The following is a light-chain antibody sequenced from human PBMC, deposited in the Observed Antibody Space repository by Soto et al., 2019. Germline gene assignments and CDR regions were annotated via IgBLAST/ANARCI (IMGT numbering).Light chain of an antibody. V-gene: IGLV2-14*01. Sequence: QSALTQPASVSGSPGQSITISCTGTSGDVGGYDFVSWFQQHPGKAPKLIIYDVNDRPSGVSNRFSGSKSGNTASLTISGLQTEDGADYYCTSQTSRNTQVFGTGPNLTVL. J-gene: IGLJ1*01. CDR3: TSQTSRNTQV. CDR1: SGDVGGYDF. CDR2: DVN.